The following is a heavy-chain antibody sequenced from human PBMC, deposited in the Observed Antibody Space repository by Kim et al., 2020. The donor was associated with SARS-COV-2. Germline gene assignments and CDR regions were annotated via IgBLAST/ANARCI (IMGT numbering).Heavy chain of an antibody. D-gene: IGHD3-16*01. J-gene: IGHJ3*02. CDR2: ITKSSTTI. CDR1: GCTVRAYD. CDR3: VRDRMGGAFDM. V-gene: IGHV3-48*02. Sequence: GGSLRLSCATSGCTVRAYDMNWGRQAPGKGLEWLSFITKSSTTIYYADSVEGRFTISRDNAKKSLFLQMNSLRDEDTALYYCVRDRMGGAFDMWGQGTMVTGSS.